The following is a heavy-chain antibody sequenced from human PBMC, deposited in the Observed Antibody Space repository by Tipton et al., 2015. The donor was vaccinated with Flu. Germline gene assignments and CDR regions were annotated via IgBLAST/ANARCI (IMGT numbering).Heavy chain of an antibody. CDR3: ARAQPPSNPELRRILDY. CDR1: GYTFTSYD. Sequence: QMQLVQSGAEVKKPGASVKVSCKASGYTFTSYDINWARQATGQGLEWMGWMNPNSGNTGYAQKFQGRVTMTRNTSISTAYMELSSLRSEDTAVFYCARAQPPSNPELRRILDYWGQGTLVTVSS. CDR2: MNPNSGNT. J-gene: IGHJ4*02. V-gene: IGHV1-8*01. D-gene: IGHD1-7*01.